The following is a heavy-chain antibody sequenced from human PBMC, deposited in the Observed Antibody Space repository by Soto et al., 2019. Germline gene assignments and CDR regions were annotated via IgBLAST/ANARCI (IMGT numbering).Heavy chain of an antibody. Sequence: ASVKVSCKASGYTFTSYYMHWVRQAPGQGLEWMGIINPSGGSTSYAQKFQGRVTMTRDTSTSTVYMELSSLRSEDTAVYYCARGRSLPTYYDILPGPTCSDSRGQGTLGTLSS. CDR3: ARGRSLPTYYDILPGPTCSDS. V-gene: IGHV1-46*03. D-gene: IGHD3-9*01. CDR2: INPSGGST. J-gene: IGHJ4*02. CDR1: GYTFTSYY.